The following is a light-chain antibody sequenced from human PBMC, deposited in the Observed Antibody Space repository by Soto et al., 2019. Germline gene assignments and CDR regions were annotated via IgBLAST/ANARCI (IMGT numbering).Light chain of an antibody. CDR2: DVS. CDR1: SSDVGGYNY. CDR3: SSYTSSSNSSV. Sequence: QSALTQPASVSGSPGQSITISCTGTSSDVGGYNYVSWYQQHPGKAPKLMIYDVSNRPSGVSNRFSGSKSGNTASLTISGRQAEDEADYYCSSYTSSSNSSVFGGGTKLTVL. J-gene: IGLJ2*01. V-gene: IGLV2-14*01.